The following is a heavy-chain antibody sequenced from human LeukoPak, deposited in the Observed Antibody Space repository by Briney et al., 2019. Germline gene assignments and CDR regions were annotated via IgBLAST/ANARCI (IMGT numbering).Heavy chain of an antibody. CDR1: GFTFSSYA. Sequence: GGSLRLSCAASGFTFSSYAMHWVRQAPGKGLEWVADISYDGSNKYYADSVKGRFTISRDNSKNTLYLQMNSLRAEDTAVYYCARDRVDTAMVTDSGLDYWGQGTLVTVSS. CDR2: ISYDGSNK. CDR3: ARDRVDTAMVTDSGLDY. D-gene: IGHD5-18*01. V-gene: IGHV3-30-3*01. J-gene: IGHJ4*02.